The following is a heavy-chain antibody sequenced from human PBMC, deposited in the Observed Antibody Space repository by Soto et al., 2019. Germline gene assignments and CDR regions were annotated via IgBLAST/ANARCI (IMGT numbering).Heavy chain of an antibody. J-gene: IGHJ4*02. CDR2: IKTDGTTT. V-gene: IGHV3-74*01. Sequence: PGGSLRLSCVVSGFTLSSRWMHWVRQTPGKGLVWVSRIKTDGTTTNYADSVEGRFTISRDNSKNTVYLQMNSLRLEDTAVYYCTERGKYDNRFFDYWSRGTLVTVSS. D-gene: IGHD3-22*01. CDR3: TERGKYDNRFFDY. CDR1: GFTLSSRW.